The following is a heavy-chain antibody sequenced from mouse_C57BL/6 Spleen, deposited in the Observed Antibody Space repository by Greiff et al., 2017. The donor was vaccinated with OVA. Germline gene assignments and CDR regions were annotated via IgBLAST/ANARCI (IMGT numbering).Heavy chain of an antibody. CDR3: AREKGSYGNYYFDY. J-gene: IGHJ2*01. CDR1: GYTFTDYY. Sequence: EVQLQQSGPELVKPGASVKISCKASGYTFTDYYMNWVKQSHGKSLEWIGDINPNNGGTSYNQKFKGKATLTVDKSSSTAYMELRSLTSEDSAVYYCAREKGSYGNYYFDYWGQGTTLTVSS. CDR2: INPNNGGT. D-gene: IGHD2-1*01. V-gene: IGHV1-26*01.